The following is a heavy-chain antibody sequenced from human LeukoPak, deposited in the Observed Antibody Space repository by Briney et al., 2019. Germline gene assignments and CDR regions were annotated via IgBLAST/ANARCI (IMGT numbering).Heavy chain of an antibody. Sequence: APVKVSCTASGYTFTSYYMHWVRQAPGQGLEWMGIINPSGGSTSYAQKFQGRVTMTRDTSTGTVYMELSSLRSEDTAVYYCARDSLYGGNLWYFDFWGRGTLVTVSS. V-gene: IGHV1-46*01. J-gene: IGHJ2*01. CDR1: GYTFTSYY. CDR3: ARDSLYGGNLWYFDF. D-gene: IGHD4-23*01. CDR2: INPSGGST.